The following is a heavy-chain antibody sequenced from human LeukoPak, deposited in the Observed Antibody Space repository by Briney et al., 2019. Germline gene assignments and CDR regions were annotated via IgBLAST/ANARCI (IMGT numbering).Heavy chain of an antibody. J-gene: IGHJ4*02. Sequence: PSETLSLTCTVSGYSISSGYYWGWIRQPPGKGPEGIGSIYHSGSTYYDPSLKSRVTISVDTSKNQFSLKLSSVTAADTAVYYCACGVRELLDYWGQGTLVTVSS. CDR3: ACGVRELLDY. CDR2: IYHSGST. V-gene: IGHV4-38-2*02. D-gene: IGHD5-24*01. CDR1: GYSISSGYY.